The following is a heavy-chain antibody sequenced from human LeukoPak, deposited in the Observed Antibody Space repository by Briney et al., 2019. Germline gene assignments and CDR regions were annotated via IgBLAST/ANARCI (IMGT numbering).Heavy chain of an antibody. CDR1: GFTFSRHA. D-gene: IGHD6-19*01. CDR2: VSYDGSNK. J-gene: IGHJ4*02. V-gene: IGHV3-30*04. Sequence: GGSLRLSCAASGFTFSRHAMYWVRQAPGKGLQWVAVVSYDGSNKYYADSVKGRFTISRDNSKNTLYLQMNSLRAEDTAVYYCARAPGSGAPHFDYWGQGTLVTVSS. CDR3: ARAPGSGAPHFDY.